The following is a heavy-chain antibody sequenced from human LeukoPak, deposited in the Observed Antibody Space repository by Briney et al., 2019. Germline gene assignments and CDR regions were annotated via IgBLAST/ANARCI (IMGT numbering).Heavy chain of an antibody. Sequence: ASVKVSCKASGGTFSSYAISWVRQAPGQGLEWMGRIIPIFGTANYAQKFQGRVTITTDESTSTAYMELSSLRSEDTAVYYCASDTLQPTAMVTEADYWGQGTLVTVSS. V-gene: IGHV1-69*05. CDR3: ASDTLQPTAMVTEADY. D-gene: IGHD5-18*01. CDR2: IIPIFGTA. CDR1: GGTFSSYA. J-gene: IGHJ4*02.